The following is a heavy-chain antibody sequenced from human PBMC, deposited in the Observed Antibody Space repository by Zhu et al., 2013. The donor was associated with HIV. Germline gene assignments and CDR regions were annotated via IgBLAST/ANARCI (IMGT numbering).Heavy chain of an antibody. CDR3: ARTSYYDFWSAANFYYYYGMDV. V-gene: IGHV4-4*02. CDR2: IYHSGST. Sequence: QVQLQESGPGLVKPSGTLSLTCAVSGGSISSSNWWSWVRQPPGKGLEWIGEIYHSGSTNYNPSLKSRVTISVDKSKNQFSLKLSSVTAADTAVYYCARTSYYDFWSAANFYYYYGMDVWGQGTTVTVSS. D-gene: IGHD3-3*01. CDR1: GGSISSSNW. J-gene: IGHJ6*02.